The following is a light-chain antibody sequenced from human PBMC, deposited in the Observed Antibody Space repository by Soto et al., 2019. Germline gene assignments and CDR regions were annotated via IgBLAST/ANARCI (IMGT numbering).Light chain of an antibody. CDR2: GAS. CDR3: QQYGSSPLT. Sequence: EIVLTQSPGTLSLSPGERATLSCRASQSVSSSYLAWYQQKTGQAPRLLIYGASSRATGIPDKFSGSGSGTVFTFTISSLELEVFAVYYCQQYGSSPLTFGGGTKVDIK. J-gene: IGKJ4*01. V-gene: IGKV3-20*01. CDR1: QSVSSSY.